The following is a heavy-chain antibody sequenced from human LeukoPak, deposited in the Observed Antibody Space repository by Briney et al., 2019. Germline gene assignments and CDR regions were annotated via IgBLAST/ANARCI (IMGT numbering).Heavy chain of an antibody. J-gene: IGHJ4*02. CDR1: GFTFSNAW. Sequence: GGSLRLSCAASGFTFSNAWMNWVRQAPGKGLEWVGRIKSKTDGGTTDYAAPVKGRFTISRDDSKNTLYPQMNSLKTEDTAVYYCTTDLFQDDFGFRKPHQTTSRIRPYCSGGSCSSGYWGQGTLVTVSS. CDR3: TTDLFQDDFGFRKPHQTTSRIRPYCSGGSCSSGY. CDR2: IKSKTDGGTT. D-gene: IGHD2-15*01. V-gene: IGHV3-15*07.